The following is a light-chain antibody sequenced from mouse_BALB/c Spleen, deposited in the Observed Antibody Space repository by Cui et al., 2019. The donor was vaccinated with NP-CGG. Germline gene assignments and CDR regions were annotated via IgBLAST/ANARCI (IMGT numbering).Light chain of an antibody. CDR3: ALWYSNHWV. CDR1: IGAVTTSNY. Sequence: QAVVTQESALTTSPGETVTLTCRSSIGAVTTSNYVSWVQEKPDHLFTGLIGGTNNRAPGVPARFSGSLIGDKAALTITGAQTEDEAIYFCALWYSNHWVFGGGTKLTVL. J-gene: IGLJ1*01. CDR2: GTN. V-gene: IGLV1*01.